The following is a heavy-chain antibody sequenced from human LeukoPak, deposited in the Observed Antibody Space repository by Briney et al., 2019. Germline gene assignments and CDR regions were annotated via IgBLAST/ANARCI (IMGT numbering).Heavy chain of an antibody. CDR3: ARVGGYKYGLNFDY. Sequence: TAWETLSLTCAVYGGSFSGYFWRWIRQPPGKGLEWIGEINHSGSTNYNPSLKSRVTISVDTSKNQFSLKLSSVTAADTAVYYCARVGGYKYGLNFDYWGQGTLLSVSS. D-gene: IGHD5-18*01. J-gene: IGHJ4*02. V-gene: IGHV4-34*01. CDR2: INHSGST. CDR1: GGSFSGYF.